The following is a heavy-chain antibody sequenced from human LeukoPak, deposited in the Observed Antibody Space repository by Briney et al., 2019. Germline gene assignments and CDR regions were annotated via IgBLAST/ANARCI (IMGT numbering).Heavy chain of an antibody. Sequence: GGSLRLSCAASEFSFSSYWMHWVRQAPGKGLVWVSRISSDGSSTSYADSVKGRFTISRDNAKNTLHLQMNSLRAEDTAVYYCVRDFGSSGFYFDYWGQGTLVTVSS. CDR1: EFSFSSYW. D-gene: IGHD1-26*01. CDR2: ISSDGSST. V-gene: IGHV3-74*01. J-gene: IGHJ4*02. CDR3: VRDFGSSGFYFDY.